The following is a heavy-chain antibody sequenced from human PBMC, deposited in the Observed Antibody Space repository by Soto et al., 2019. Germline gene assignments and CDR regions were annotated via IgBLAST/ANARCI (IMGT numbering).Heavy chain of an antibody. J-gene: IGHJ6*02. CDR3: ATQTISYTWGV. CDR2: LHHDGTT. D-gene: IGHD3-16*01. Sequence: QVQLQESGPGLVKPSETLSLTCAVSGGPITTTTWWAWVRLPPGKGLEWIGELHHDGTTNYNPSLEXRXTXSXXKSNTHFSLKLTPVTAADTAIYYCATQTISYTWGVWGRGTTVTVSS. CDR1: GGPITTTTW. V-gene: IGHV4-4*02.